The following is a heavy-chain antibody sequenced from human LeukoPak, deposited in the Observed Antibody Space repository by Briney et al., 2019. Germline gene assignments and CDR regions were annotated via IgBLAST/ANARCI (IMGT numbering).Heavy chain of an antibody. CDR3: ARDLGIAVAGNVDY. Sequence: ASVKVSCKTSGYTFTGYYMHWVRQAPGQGLEWMGWINPKSGGTNYAEKFQGRVTMTRDTSISTAYMELSRLRSDDTAVYYCARDLGIAVAGNVDYWGQGTLVTVSS. V-gene: IGHV1-2*02. D-gene: IGHD6-19*01. J-gene: IGHJ4*02. CDR1: GYTFTGYY. CDR2: INPKSGGT.